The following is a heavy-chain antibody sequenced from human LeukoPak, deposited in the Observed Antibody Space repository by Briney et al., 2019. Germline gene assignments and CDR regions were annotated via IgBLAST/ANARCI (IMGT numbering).Heavy chain of an antibody. Sequence: PSETLSLTCTVSGGSISSSSYYWGWIRQPPGKGLEWIGSIYYSGSTYYNPSLKSRVTISVDTSKNQFSLKLSSVTAADTAVYYCARDTYDSSGYYYSYFDYWGQGTLVTVSS. D-gene: IGHD3-22*01. CDR1: GGSISSSSYY. CDR2: IYYSGST. CDR3: ARDTYDSSGYYYSYFDY. V-gene: IGHV4-39*07. J-gene: IGHJ4*02.